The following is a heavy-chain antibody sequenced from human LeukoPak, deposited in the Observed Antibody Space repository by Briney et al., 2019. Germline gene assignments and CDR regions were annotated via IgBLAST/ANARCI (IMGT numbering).Heavy chain of an antibody. CDR2: VNHSART. Sequence: KPSETLSLTCAVYVGSFIDYWCTSSRQSPGKGVEWIGAVNHSARTNYNPSLKSRLSISVDRYQKQFSVKLTSVTAADTALYYCAIRFGRLEAGGTPFDSWGQGTLVTVSS. D-gene: IGHD6-13*01. V-gene: IGHV4-34*01. J-gene: IGHJ4*02. CDR3: AIRFGRLEAGGTPFDS. CDR1: VGSFIDYW.